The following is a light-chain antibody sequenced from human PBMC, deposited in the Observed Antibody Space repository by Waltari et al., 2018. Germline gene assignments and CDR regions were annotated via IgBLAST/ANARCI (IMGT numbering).Light chain of an antibody. CDR2: DVS. CDR3: SSYTSSSTKV. J-gene: IGLJ3*02. V-gene: IGLV2-14*03. CDR1: SSDVGGYNP. Sequence: QSALTQPASVSGSPGQSITISCTGTSSDVGGYNPVSWYQQHPGKAPKLMIYDVSDRPSGVSNRFSGSKSGNTASLTISGLQAEDEADYYCSSYTSSSTKVFGGGTKLTVL.